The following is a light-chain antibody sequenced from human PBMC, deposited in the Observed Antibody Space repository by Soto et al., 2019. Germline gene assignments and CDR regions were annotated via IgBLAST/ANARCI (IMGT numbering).Light chain of an antibody. CDR2: GAS. Sequence: EIVMTQSPATLSVSPGERATLSCRASQSLSSDLAWYQQKVGQAPRLLIYGASTRATGIPARYSGSGSGTEFNFTISSLQSEDLAVYYCQQYNKWPRTFGQGTKVDIK. CDR1: QSLSSD. CDR3: QQYNKWPRT. J-gene: IGKJ1*01. V-gene: IGKV3-15*01.